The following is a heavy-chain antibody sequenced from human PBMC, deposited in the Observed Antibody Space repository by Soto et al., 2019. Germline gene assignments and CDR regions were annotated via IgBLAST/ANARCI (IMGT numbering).Heavy chain of an antibody. CDR3: ARAQGGIAVAGPHPFDY. CDR2: TYYRSKWYN. Sequence: QSQTLSLTCAISGDSVSSNSAAWNWIRQSPSRGLEWLGRTYYRSKWYNDYAVSVKSRITINPDTSKNQFSLQLNSVTPEDTAVYYCARAQGGIAVAGPHPFDYWGQGTLVTVSS. CDR1: GDSVSSNSAA. D-gene: IGHD6-19*01. V-gene: IGHV6-1*01. J-gene: IGHJ4*02.